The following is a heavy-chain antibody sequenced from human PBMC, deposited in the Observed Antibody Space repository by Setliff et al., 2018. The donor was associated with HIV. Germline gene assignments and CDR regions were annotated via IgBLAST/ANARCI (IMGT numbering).Heavy chain of an antibody. CDR3: ARGVPLLPPNF. CDR2: IYDSGSP. D-gene: IGHD2-15*01. Sequence: SETLSLTCTVSGGSTSNEYWSWIRQPPGKGLEWIGYIYDSGSPKYNPSLKSRVTISIDTSKSQISLKLTSVTAADTAIYYCARGVPLLPPNFWGQGTLVTVSS. J-gene: IGHJ4*02. CDR1: GGSTSNEY. V-gene: IGHV4-59*01.